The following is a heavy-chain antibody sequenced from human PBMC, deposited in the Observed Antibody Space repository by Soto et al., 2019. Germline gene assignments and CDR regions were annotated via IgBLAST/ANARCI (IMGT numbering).Heavy chain of an antibody. CDR2: INHSGST. Sequence: SETLSLTCAVYGGSFSGYYWTWIRQPPGTGLEWIGEINHSGSTNYNPSLKSRVTILVDTSKNQFSLKLTSVTAADTAVYYCARDKITGLFDYWGQGALVTVSS. J-gene: IGHJ4*02. V-gene: IGHV4-34*01. D-gene: IGHD2-8*02. CDR3: ARDKITGLFDY. CDR1: GGSFSGYY.